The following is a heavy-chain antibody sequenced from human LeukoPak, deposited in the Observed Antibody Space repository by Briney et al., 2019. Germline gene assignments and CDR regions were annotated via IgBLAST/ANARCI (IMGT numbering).Heavy chain of an antibody. CDR1: GGSIGSGSYY. V-gene: IGHV4-61*02. Sequence: SQTLSLTCTVSGGSIGSGSYYWSWIRQPAGKGLEWIGRIYTSGSTNYNPSLKSRVTISVDTSKNQFSLKLSSVTAADTAVYYCAREIYPATFDYWGQGTLVTVSS. CDR2: IYTSGST. D-gene: IGHD2-15*01. J-gene: IGHJ4*02. CDR3: AREIYPATFDY.